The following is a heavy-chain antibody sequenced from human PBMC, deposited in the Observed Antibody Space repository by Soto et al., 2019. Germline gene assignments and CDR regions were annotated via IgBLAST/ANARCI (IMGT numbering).Heavy chain of an antibody. V-gene: IGHV1-69*01. D-gene: IGHD3-10*01. CDR1: GGTFRSNA. CDR3: AILPSFYYGSGYGMDV. CDR2: LIPIFGTT. Sequence: QVQLVQSGTEVKKPGSSVKVSCKASGGTFRSNAISWVRQAPGQGLEWMGGLIPIFGTTNYAQKFQCRVTITADESASTAYMDLSSLRSDDTAVYYCAILPSFYYGSGYGMDVWGQGTTVTVSS. J-gene: IGHJ6*01.